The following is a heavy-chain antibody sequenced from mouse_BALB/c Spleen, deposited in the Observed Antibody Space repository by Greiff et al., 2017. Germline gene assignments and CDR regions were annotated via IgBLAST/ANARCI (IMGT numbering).Heavy chain of an antibody. J-gene: IGHJ4*01. CDR1: GFTFSDYY. D-gene: IGHD2-10*02. CDR2: ISDGGSYT. Sequence: EVQGVESGGGLVKPGGSLKLSCAASGFTFSDYYMYWVRQTPEKRLEWVATISDGGSYTYYPDSVKGRFTISRDNAKNNLYLQMSSLKSEDTAMYYCARGGEYGNPRRGAMDYWGQGTSVTVSS. CDR3: ARGGEYGNPRRGAMDY. V-gene: IGHV5-4*02.